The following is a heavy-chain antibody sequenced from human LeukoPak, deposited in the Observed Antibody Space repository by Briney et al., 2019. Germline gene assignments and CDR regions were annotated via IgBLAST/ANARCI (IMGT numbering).Heavy chain of an antibody. J-gene: IGHJ6*02. CDR3: VRHTGSFPLGGMDV. CDR2: IWYDGSNK. V-gene: IGHV3-33*02. CDR1: GFTFDDYA. D-gene: IGHD1-26*01. Sequence: GGSLRLSSAASGFTFDDYAMHWVRQAPDKGLEWVAIIWYDGSNKYYTDSAKGRFTISRDNSKNTLFLQMNSLRVEDTAVYYCVRHTGSFPLGGMDVWGQGTTVTVSS.